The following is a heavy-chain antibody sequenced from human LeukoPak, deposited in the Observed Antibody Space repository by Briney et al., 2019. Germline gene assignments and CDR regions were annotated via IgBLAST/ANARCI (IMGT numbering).Heavy chain of an antibody. V-gene: IGHV4-30-2*01. D-gene: IGHD4-23*01. J-gene: IGHJ4*02. CDR3: ARHSGGNCPTSLDY. CDR2: TYHSGST. Sequence: PSETLSLTCAVSGGSISSGGYSWSWIRQPPGKGLEWIGYTYHSGSTYYNPSPKSRVTISVDRSKNQFSLKLSSVTAADTAVYYCARHSGGNCPTSLDYWGQGTLVTVSS. CDR1: GGSISSGGYS.